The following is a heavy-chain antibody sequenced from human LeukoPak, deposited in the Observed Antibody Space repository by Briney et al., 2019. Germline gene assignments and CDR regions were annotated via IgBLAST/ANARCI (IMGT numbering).Heavy chain of an antibody. CDR2: ISSSSNYI. J-gene: IGHJ6*03. Sequence: PGGSLRLSCAASGFTSSSYSMKWVRQAPGKGLEWVSSISSSSNYIYYADSVKGRFTISRDNAKNSLYLQMNSLRAEDTAVYYCARGYSSSWHHYYYYMDVWGKGTTVTVSS. CDR1: GFTSSSYS. CDR3: ARGYSSSWHHYYYYMDV. V-gene: IGHV3-21*01. D-gene: IGHD6-13*01.